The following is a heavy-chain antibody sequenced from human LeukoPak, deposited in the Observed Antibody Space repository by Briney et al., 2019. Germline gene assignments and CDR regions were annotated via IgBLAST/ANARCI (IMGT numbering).Heavy chain of an antibody. J-gene: IGHJ4*02. D-gene: IGHD1-14*01. CDR3: ATETNGRHYDY. CDR1: GLTFSTSG. Sequence: TGGSLRLSCTASGLTFSTSGFNWVRQAPGKGLEWVASIGPTGSDRYHADSIKGRFTISRDNANNFLYLQMNSLRAEDTAVYYCATETNGRHYDYWGQGTLLTVSS. CDR2: IGPTGSDR. V-gene: IGHV3-21*06.